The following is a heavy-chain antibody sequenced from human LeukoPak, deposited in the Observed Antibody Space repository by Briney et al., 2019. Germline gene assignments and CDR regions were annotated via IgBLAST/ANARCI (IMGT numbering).Heavy chain of an antibody. CDR1: GFTFSDYY. D-gene: IGHD6-13*01. J-gene: IGHJ6*03. Sequence: GGSLRLSCAASGFTFSDYYMSWVRQAPGKGLEWVSVIYSGGSTYYADSVKGRFTISRDNSKNTLYLQMNSLRAEDTAVYYCARSIAAAGARDYMDVWGKGTTVTVSS. V-gene: IGHV3-53*01. CDR3: ARSIAAAGARDYMDV. CDR2: IYSGGST.